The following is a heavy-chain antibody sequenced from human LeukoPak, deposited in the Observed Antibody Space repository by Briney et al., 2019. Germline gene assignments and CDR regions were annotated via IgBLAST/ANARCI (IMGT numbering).Heavy chain of an antibody. CDR3: AKDSAFYYIDV. V-gene: IGHV3-30*02. CDR2: IRYNGNNQ. J-gene: IGHJ6*03. Sequence: GGSLRLSCAASGFTFNNYGMHWVRQAPGKGLEWVAFIRYNGNNQYYADPVKGRFTISRDNSKNTLCLQMNSLKGDDTAVYYCAKDSAFYYIDVWGKGTTVIISS. D-gene: IGHD3-10*01. CDR1: GFTFNNYG.